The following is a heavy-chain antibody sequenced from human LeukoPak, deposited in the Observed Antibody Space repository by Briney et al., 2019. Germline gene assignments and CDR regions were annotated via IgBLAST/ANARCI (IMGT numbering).Heavy chain of an antibody. CDR1: GFTFSNYW. V-gene: IGHV3-23*01. Sequence: GGSLRLSCAASGFTFSNYWMNWVRQVPGKGLEWVSAISGSGGSTYYADSVKGRFTISRDNSKNTLYLQMNSLRAEDTAVYYCAKTEGRGTTVAQRPNDYWGQGTLVTVSS. CDR3: AKTEGRGTTVAQRPNDY. J-gene: IGHJ4*02. CDR2: ISGSGGST. D-gene: IGHD4-23*01.